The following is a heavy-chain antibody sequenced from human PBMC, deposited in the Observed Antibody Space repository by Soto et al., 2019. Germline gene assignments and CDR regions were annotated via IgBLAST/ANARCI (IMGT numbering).Heavy chain of an antibody. CDR3: TYSSIWSYSALDV. Sequence: QVQLVESGGGMVQPGRSLRLSCAASGFSFSTYGMHWVRQAPGKGLEWVAVISNDVTTKYYADSVKGRVTISRDNSKSTVYLQMNSLRAEDTAVYYCTYSSIWSYSALDVWGLGTTVTVSS. J-gene: IGHJ6*02. CDR1: GFSFSTYG. V-gene: IGHV3-30*03. D-gene: IGHD3-3*01. CDR2: ISNDVTTK.